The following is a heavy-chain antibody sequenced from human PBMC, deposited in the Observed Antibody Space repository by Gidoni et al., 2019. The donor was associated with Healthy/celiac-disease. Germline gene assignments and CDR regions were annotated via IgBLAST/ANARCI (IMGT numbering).Heavy chain of an antibody. V-gene: IGHV3-23*01. CDR1: GCTFSSDA. Sequence: EVQLLESGGGLVQPGGSLRRSCAASGCTFSSDAMSWVRQAPGKGLEWVSAISGSGASTYYADSVKGRFTISRANSKNTLYLQMNSLRAEDTAVYYCAKGDHDYGDYFDYWGQGTLVTVSS. CDR2: ISGSGAST. J-gene: IGHJ4*02. CDR3: AKGDHDYGDYFDY. D-gene: IGHD4-17*01.